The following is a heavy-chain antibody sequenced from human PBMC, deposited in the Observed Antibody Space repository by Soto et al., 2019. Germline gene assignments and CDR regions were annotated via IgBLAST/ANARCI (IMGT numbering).Heavy chain of an antibody. J-gene: IGHJ4*02. D-gene: IGHD1-20*01. V-gene: IGHV3-74*01. CDR1: GFTFSSYW. CDR2: INTDESST. CDR3: ARPGPVTGLAY. Sequence: EVQLVESGGGLVQPGGSLRLSCAASGFTFSSYWMHWVRQAPGKGLVWVSRINTDESSTTYADSVKGRFTISRDNAKNTLYLQMNSLRAEETAVYYCARPGPVTGLAYWGQGTLVTVSS.